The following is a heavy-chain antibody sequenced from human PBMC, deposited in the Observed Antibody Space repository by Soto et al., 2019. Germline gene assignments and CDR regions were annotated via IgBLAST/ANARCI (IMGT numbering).Heavy chain of an antibody. Sequence: QVQLQESGPGLVKPSQTLSLTCTVSGGSISSGGYYWSWIRQHPGKGLEWIGYIYYSGTTYYNPSLKSRVTISVDTSKNQFSLKLSSVTAADTAVYYCARGLYGDYYYYYMDVWGKGTTVTVSS. J-gene: IGHJ6*03. D-gene: IGHD4-17*01. CDR2: IYYSGTT. V-gene: IGHV4-31*03. CDR3: ARGLYGDYYYYYMDV. CDR1: GGSISSGGYY.